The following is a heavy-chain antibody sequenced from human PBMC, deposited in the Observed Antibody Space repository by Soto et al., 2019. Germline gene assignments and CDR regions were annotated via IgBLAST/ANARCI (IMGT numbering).Heavy chain of an antibody. D-gene: IGHD6-6*01. CDR1: GDSISSGGYY. V-gene: IGHV4-30-2*01. Sequence: KPSETLSLTCTVSGDSISSGGYYWTWIRQPPGKGLEWIGNIYDSGSTSYNPSLKSRVTISVDRSKNQFSLKLTSVTAADTAVYFCARGSSSYYDYGMDVWGQGTTVTVSS. CDR2: IYDSGST. CDR3: ARGSSSYYDYGMDV. J-gene: IGHJ6*02.